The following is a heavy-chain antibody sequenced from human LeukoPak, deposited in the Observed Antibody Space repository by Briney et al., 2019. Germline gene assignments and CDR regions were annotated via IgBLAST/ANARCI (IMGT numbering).Heavy chain of an antibody. CDR3: ARDQRCSSTSCYSLRIHYYYGMDV. CDR2: ISYVGSNK. V-gene: IGHV3-30-3*01. Sequence: GRSLRLSCAASGFTFSSYAMHWVRQAPGKGLEWVAVISYVGSNKYYADSVKGRFTISRDNSKNTLYLQMNSLRAEDTAVYYCARDQRCSSTSCYSLRIHYYYGMDVWGQGTTVTVSS. J-gene: IGHJ6*02. D-gene: IGHD2-2*01. CDR1: GFTFSSYA.